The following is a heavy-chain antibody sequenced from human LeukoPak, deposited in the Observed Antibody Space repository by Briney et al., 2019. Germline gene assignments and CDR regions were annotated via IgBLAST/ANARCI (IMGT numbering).Heavy chain of an antibody. CDR3: VRGGYDFSSGYYPSR. D-gene: IGHD3-3*01. V-gene: IGHV1-46*01. Sequence: ASVKVSCKESGYTFTTYYMNWVRQAPGQGSEWMGIINPSVGSTSYAQKFQGRVTMTRDTSTSTVYMELSSLRSEDTAVYYCVRGGYDFSSGYYPSRWGQGTLVTVSS. CDR2: INPSVGST. J-gene: IGHJ4*02. CDR1: GYTFTTYY.